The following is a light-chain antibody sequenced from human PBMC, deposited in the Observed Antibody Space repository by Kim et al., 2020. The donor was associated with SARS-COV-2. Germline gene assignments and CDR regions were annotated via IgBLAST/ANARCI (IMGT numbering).Light chain of an antibody. CDR2: DNN. Sequence: GQKVTISCSGSSSNIGNNYVSWYQHLPGTAPKFLIYDNNKRPSGIPDRFSGSKSGTSATLGITGLQTGDEADYYCATWDNSLSAGVLGGGTKLTVL. CDR1: SSNIGNNY. CDR3: ATWDNSLSAGV. V-gene: IGLV1-51*01. J-gene: IGLJ2*01.